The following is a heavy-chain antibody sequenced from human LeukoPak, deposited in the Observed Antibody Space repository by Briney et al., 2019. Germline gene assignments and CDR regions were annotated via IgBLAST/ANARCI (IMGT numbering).Heavy chain of an antibody. Sequence: GGSLGLSCAASGFNFSSYSINWVRQAPGKGLEWVSSISSSSSYIYYADSVKGRFPISRDNAKNSLYLQMNSLRGEDTAGYYCARDKYNWNDNTSEGNDYWGQGTLVTVSS. CDR2: ISSSSSYI. V-gene: IGHV3-21*01. D-gene: IGHD1-1*01. CDR1: GFNFSSYS. CDR3: ARDKYNWNDNTSEGNDY. J-gene: IGHJ4*02.